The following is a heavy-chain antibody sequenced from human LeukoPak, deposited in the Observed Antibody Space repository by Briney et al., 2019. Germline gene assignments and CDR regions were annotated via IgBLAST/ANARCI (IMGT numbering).Heavy chain of an antibody. CDR3: ERRRPSHYFDY. V-gene: IGHV4-39*01. CDR1: GGSISSSSYY. J-gene: IGHJ4*02. CDR2: IYYSGST. Sequence: SETLSLTCTVSGGSISSSSYYWGWIRQPPGKGLEWIGSIYYSGSTYYNPSLKSRVTISVDTSKDQFSLKLSSVTAADTAVYSCERRRPSHYFDYWGQGTLVTVSS.